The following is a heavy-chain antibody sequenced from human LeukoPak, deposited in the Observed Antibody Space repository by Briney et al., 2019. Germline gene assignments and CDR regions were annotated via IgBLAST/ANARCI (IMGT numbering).Heavy chain of an antibody. Sequence: ASVKVSCKASGYTFTSYGISWVRQAPGQGLEWMGWISAYNGNTNYAQKLQGRVTMTTDTSTSTAYMELSSLRSEDTAVYYCARDCDFWSGSNHEYGMDVWGQGTTVTVSS. CDR1: GYTFTSYG. CDR2: ISAYNGNT. V-gene: IGHV1-18*01. CDR3: ARDCDFWSGSNHEYGMDV. D-gene: IGHD3-3*01. J-gene: IGHJ6*02.